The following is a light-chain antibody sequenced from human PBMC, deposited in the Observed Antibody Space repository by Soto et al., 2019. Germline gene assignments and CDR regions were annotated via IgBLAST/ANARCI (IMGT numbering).Light chain of an antibody. J-gene: IGLJ2*01. CDR3: CSYAGSYTLSV. Sequence: QSALTQPRSVSGSPGQSVTISCTGTSSDVGAYNYVSWYQRHPGIAPKLLIYDVNKRPSGVPDRFSGSKSGNTASLTISGLQAEDAADYYCCSYAGSYTLSVFGGGTQLTVL. V-gene: IGLV2-11*01. CDR2: DVN. CDR1: SSDVGAYNY.